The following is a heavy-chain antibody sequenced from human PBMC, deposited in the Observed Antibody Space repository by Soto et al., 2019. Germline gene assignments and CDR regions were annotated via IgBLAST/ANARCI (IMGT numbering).Heavy chain of an antibody. CDR1: GFTFSSYG. J-gene: IGHJ3*02. Sequence: QVQLVESGGGVVQPGRSLRLSCAASGFTFSSYGMHWVRQAPGKGLEWVAVIWYDGSNKYYADSVKGRCTITRDNSKITLYLQRTSLRAEDTAVYYCASLSVAGAHDAFDIWGQGTMVTVSS. CDR2: IWYDGSNK. V-gene: IGHV3-33*01. CDR3: ASLSVAGAHDAFDI. D-gene: IGHD6-19*01.